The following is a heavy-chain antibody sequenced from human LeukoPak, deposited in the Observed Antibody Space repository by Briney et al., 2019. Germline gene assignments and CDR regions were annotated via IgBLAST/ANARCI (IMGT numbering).Heavy chain of an antibody. CDR1: GFTFSSYE. Sequence: GGSLRLSCAASGFTFSSYEMNWVRQAPGKGLEWVSYISSSGSTIYYADSVKGRFTISRDNAKNSLYLQMNSLRAEDTAVYYCARDPEGVVINYFDYWGQGTLVTVSS. CDR2: ISSSGSTI. CDR3: ARDPEGVVINYFDY. V-gene: IGHV3-48*03. D-gene: IGHD3-3*01. J-gene: IGHJ4*02.